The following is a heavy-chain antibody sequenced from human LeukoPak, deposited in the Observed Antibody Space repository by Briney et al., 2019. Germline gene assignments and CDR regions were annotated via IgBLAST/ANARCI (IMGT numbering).Heavy chain of an antibody. CDR2: ISYDGSNK. J-gene: IGHJ5*02. CDR1: GFTFSSYA. V-gene: IGHV3-30-3*01. Sequence: GGSLRLSCAASGFTFSSYAMHWVRQAPGKGLEWVAVISYDGSNKYYADSVKGRFTISRDNSKNSLYLQMNSLRAEDTAVYYCARSQWLAGNWFDPWGQGTLVTVSS. CDR3: ARSQWLAGNWFDP. D-gene: IGHD6-19*01.